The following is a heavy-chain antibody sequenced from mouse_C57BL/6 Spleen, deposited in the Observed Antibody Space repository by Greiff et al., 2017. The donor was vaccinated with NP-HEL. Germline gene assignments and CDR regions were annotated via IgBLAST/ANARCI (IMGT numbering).Heavy chain of an antibody. D-gene: IGHD3-2*02. Sequence: VQLQQSGAELVKPGASVKISCKASGYAFSSYWMNWVKQRPGKGLEWIGQIYPGDGDTNYNGKFKGKATLTADKSSSTAYMQLSSLTSEDSAVYFWARSASSGSLGFAYWGQGTLVTVSA. CDR3: ARSASSGSLGFAY. J-gene: IGHJ3*01. V-gene: IGHV1-80*01. CDR2: IYPGDGDT. CDR1: GYAFSSYW.